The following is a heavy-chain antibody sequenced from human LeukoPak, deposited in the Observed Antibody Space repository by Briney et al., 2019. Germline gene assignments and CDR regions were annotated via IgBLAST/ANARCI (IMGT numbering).Heavy chain of an antibody. CDR2: IKSKTDGGTT. Sequence: GGSLRLSCAASGFNFRSYGMHWVRQAPGKELEWVGRIKSKTDGGTTDYAAPVKGRFTISRDDSKNTLYLQMNSLKTEDTAVYYCTARSYRFRTLLGWGQGTLVTVSS. D-gene: IGHD3-16*02. CDR3: TARSYRFRTLLG. J-gene: IGHJ4*02. V-gene: IGHV3-15*07. CDR1: GFNFRSYG.